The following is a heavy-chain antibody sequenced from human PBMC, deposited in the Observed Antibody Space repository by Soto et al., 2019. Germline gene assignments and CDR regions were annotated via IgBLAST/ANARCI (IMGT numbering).Heavy chain of an antibody. D-gene: IGHD7-27*01. Sequence: QVHLVQSGAGVRQPGASVTLSCKASGFTFIGHYVHWVRQAPGQGLEWLGWIDPNVGGGTVYAQKFHGRVSMTADTATSVAHVDLSSLGGDDTAVYFCVGSRTGALDYWGPGALVTVSS. V-gene: IGHV1-2*02. CDR1: GFTFIGHY. CDR3: VGSRTGALDY. J-gene: IGHJ4*02. CDR2: IDPNVGGGT.